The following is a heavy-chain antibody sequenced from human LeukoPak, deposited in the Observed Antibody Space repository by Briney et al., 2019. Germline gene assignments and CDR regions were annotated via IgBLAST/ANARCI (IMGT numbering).Heavy chain of an antibody. CDR3: ARHVGFITMVRGVINNNWFDP. CDR2: FYHGGST. J-gene: IGHJ5*02. Sequence: SETLSLTCTVSGYSISTGYYWDWIRQPPGKGLEWIGTFYHGGSTYYNPSLKSRVTISVDTSKNQFSLNLTSVTAADTAVYYCARHVGFITMVRGVINNNWFDPWGQGTLVTVSS. V-gene: IGHV4-38-2*02. D-gene: IGHD3-10*01. CDR1: GYSISTGYY.